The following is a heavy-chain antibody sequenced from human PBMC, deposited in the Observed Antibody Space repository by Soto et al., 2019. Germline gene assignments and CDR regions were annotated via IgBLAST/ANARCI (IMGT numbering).Heavy chain of an antibody. CDR2: TIPIFGTA. V-gene: IGHV1-69*01. D-gene: IGHD5-12*01. J-gene: IGHJ6*02. CDR1: GGTFSSYA. CDR3: AREMATTNYYYYGMDV. Sequence: QVQLVQSGAEGKKPGSSVKVSCKASGGTFSSYAISWVRQAPGQGLEWMGGTIPIFGTANYAQKFQGRVTITADESTSTAYMELSSLRSEDKAVYCCAREMATTNYYYYGMDVWGQGTTVTVSS.